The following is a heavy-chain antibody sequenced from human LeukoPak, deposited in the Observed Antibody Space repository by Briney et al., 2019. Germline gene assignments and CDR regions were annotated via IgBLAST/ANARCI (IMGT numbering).Heavy chain of an antibody. CDR1: GFTFSSYW. J-gene: IGHJ4*02. Sequence: GGSLRLSCAASGFTFSSYWMSWVRQAPGKGLEWVSAISGSGGSTYYADSVKGRFTISRDNSKNTLYLQMNSLRAEDTAVYYCAKFSLNVDYCSSTSCYAAQIEYWGQGTLVTVSS. CDR2: ISGSGGST. CDR3: AKFSLNVDYCSSTSCYAAQIEY. D-gene: IGHD2-2*01. V-gene: IGHV3-23*01.